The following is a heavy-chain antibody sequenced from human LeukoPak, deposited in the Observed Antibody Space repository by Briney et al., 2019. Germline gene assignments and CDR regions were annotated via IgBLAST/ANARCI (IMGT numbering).Heavy chain of an antibody. Sequence: GGSLRLSCAVSGFTFSGFWMSWSRQAPGKGLEWVASINSDGSEGYYADVVKGRFTISRDNAKNSLYLQINSLRAEDTAVYYCARGDYYDSSGYYCWGQGTLVTVSS. J-gene: IGHJ4*02. CDR2: INSDGSEG. CDR3: ARGDYYDSSGYYC. V-gene: IGHV3-7*01. CDR1: GFTFSGFW. D-gene: IGHD3-22*01.